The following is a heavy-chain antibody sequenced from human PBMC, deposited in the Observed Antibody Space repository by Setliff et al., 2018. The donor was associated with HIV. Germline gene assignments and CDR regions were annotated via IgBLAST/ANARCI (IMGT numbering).Heavy chain of an antibody. CDR2: IYYSGST. D-gene: IGHD2-2*02. CDR1: GGSVSSADYY. CDR3: ARGYHLLNPDY. Sequence: PSETLSLTCAVSGGSVSSADYYWNWIRQHPGKGLEWVGYIYYSGSTFYNPSLKSRVTISVDTSKNQFSLKLSSVTAADTAVYYCARGYHLLNPDYWGQGTLVTVSS. J-gene: IGHJ4*02. V-gene: IGHV4-31*11.